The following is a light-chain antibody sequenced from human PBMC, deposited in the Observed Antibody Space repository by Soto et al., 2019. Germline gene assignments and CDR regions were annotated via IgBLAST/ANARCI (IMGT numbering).Light chain of an antibody. Sequence: DIQMTQSPSSLSASVGDRVTITCRASQGIRHYLAWYQQKPGKVPKLLIYEASNLQSGVPSRFRGGGSGTEFTLTISSLQSEDFAVYYCQQYNSWPLTFGGGTKVDIK. CDR2: EAS. V-gene: IGKV1-27*01. CDR1: QGIRHY. CDR3: QQYNSWPLT. J-gene: IGKJ4*01.